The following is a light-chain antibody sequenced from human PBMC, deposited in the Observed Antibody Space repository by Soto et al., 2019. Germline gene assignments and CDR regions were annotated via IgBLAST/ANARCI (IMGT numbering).Light chain of an antibody. CDR2: DAS. CDR1: QSIVRW. Sequence: DIQMTRSPSTLSASVGDRVTITCRASQSIVRWLAWYQQKPGKAPKLLIYDASSLESGVPSRFRGSGSGTEFTLTIDSLQPDDFATYYCQQYDTYAWTFGQGTKVDIK. V-gene: IGKV1-5*01. J-gene: IGKJ1*01. CDR3: QQYDTYAWT.